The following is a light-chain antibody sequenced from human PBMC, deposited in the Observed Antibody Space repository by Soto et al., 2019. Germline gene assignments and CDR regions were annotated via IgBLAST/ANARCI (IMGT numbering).Light chain of an antibody. V-gene: IGKV3-20*01. CDR3: QQYGSSPIT. CDR2: GAS. J-gene: IGKJ5*01. Sequence: EIVLTQSPCTLSLSPGERATLSCRASQSVSSNLAWYQQKPGQAPRLLMYGASSRATGIPDRFRGSGSGTDFTLTISRLEPEDFAVYYCQQYGSSPITFGQGTRLEIK. CDR1: QSVSSN.